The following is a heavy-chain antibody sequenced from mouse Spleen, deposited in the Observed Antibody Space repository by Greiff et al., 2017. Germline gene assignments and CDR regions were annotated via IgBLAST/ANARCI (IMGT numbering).Heavy chain of an antibody. CDR1: GYAFSSSW. CDR3: AKLGDYFDY. Sequence: VQLVESGPELVKPGASVKISCKASGYAFSSSWMNWVKQRPGKGLEWIGRIYPGDGDTNYNGKFKGKATLTADKSSSTAYMQLSSLTSEDSAVYFCAKLGDYFDYWGQGTTLTVSS. J-gene: IGHJ2*01. D-gene: IGHD4-1*01. V-gene: IGHV1-82*01. CDR2: IYPGDGDT.